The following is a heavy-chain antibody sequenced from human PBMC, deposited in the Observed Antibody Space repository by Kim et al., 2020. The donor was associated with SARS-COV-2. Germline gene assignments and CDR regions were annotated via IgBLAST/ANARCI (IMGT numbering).Heavy chain of an antibody. CDR3: ARDHGVVVTAGEYYYGMDV. Sequence: GRFTSSRDNSKNTLYLQMNSLRAEDTAVYYCARDHGVVVTAGEYYYGMDVWGQGTTVTVSS. J-gene: IGHJ6*02. V-gene: IGHV3-30*07. D-gene: IGHD2-21*02.